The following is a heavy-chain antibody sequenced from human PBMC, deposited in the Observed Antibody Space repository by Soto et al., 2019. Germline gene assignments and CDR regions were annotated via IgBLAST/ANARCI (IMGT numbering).Heavy chain of an antibody. D-gene: IGHD3-16*02. CDR3: ARDRLRLGELSLLGYFYY. V-gene: IGHV3-30*04. CDR1: GFTFSRHT. CDR2: ISYDGSDN. Sequence: QVQLEESGGGLVQPGRSLRLSCAASGFTFSRHTIHWVRQAPGKGLEWVASISYDGSDNYYADSVKGRFTISRDNSKNTLSVEMDSLRAEDTAVYYCARDRLRLGELSLLGYFYYWGQGTLVTVSS. J-gene: IGHJ4*02.